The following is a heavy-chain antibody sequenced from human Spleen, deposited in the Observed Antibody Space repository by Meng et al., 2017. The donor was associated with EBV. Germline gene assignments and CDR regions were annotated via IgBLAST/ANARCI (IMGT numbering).Heavy chain of an antibody. V-gene: IGHV3-74*01. CDR3: ASEPPSLYLRAY. Sequence: EVQLVESGGGLVQPGGSLRLSCAASGFIFSNYWMHWVRQAPGKGLVWVSFITSDGSGTNYADSVKGRFTISRDNAKNMLYLQMNSLRDEDTAVYYCASEPPSLYLRAYWGQGTLVTVSS. J-gene: IGHJ4*02. D-gene: IGHD2-15*01. CDR2: ITSDGSGT. CDR1: GFIFSNYW.